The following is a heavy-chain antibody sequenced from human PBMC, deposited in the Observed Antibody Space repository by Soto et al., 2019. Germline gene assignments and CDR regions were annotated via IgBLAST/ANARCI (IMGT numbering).Heavy chain of an antibody. Sequence: ASVKVSCKASGGTFSSYAISWVRQAPGQGLEWMGGIIPIFGTANYAQKFQGRVTITADESTSTAYMELSSLRSEDTAVYYCARDPDYYGSGNWFDPWGQGTLVTVSS. CDR1: GGTFSSYA. D-gene: IGHD3-10*01. V-gene: IGHV1-69*13. CDR3: ARDPDYYGSGNWFDP. J-gene: IGHJ5*02. CDR2: IIPIFGTA.